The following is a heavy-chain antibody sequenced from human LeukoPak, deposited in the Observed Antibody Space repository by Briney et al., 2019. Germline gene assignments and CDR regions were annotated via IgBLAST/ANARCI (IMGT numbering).Heavy chain of an antibody. CDR1: GYTFTGYY. Sequence: ASVKVSCKASGYTFTGYYMHWVRQAPGQGLEWMGWINPNSGGTNYAQKFQGRVTMTRDTSISTAYMELSRLRSDDTAVYYCARVAPRHCSSTSCLDYWGQGTLVTVSS. D-gene: IGHD2-2*01. V-gene: IGHV1-2*02. CDR3: ARVAPRHCSSTSCLDY. J-gene: IGHJ4*02. CDR2: INPNSGGT.